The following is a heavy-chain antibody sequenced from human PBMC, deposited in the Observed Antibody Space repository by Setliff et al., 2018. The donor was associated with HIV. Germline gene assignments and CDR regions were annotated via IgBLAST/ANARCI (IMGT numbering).Heavy chain of an antibody. V-gene: IGHV1-18*01. D-gene: IGHD5-12*01. CDR1: GYTFNNYG. J-gene: IGHJ4*02. Sequence: SVKVSCKASGYTFNNYGISWVRQAPGQGLEWMGWINTHSGYTNYAQNVQGRATVTMDTSTSTAYMELRSLKSDDTAVYYCARGKTWLRFLDYWGQGTLVTVSS. CDR3: ARGKTWLRFLDY. CDR2: INTHSGYT.